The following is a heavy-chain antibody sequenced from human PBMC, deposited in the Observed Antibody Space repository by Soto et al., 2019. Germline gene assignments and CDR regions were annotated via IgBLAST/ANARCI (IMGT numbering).Heavy chain of an antibody. CDR1: GFTFSSYA. CDR3: AKKGLGYCSGGSCYPHDY. D-gene: IGHD2-15*01. CDR2: ISGSGGST. Sequence: EVQLLESGGGLVQPGGSLRLSCAASGFTFSSYAMSWVRQAPGKGLEWVSAISGSGGSTYYADSVKGRFTISRDNSKNTLYLQMNSLRAEDTAVYYCAKKGLGYCSGGSCYPHDYWGQGTLVTVSS. J-gene: IGHJ4*02. V-gene: IGHV3-23*01.